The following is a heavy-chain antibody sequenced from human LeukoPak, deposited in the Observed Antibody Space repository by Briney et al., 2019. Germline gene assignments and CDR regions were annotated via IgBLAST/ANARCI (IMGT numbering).Heavy chain of an antibody. D-gene: IGHD3-10*01. J-gene: IGHJ4*02. CDR3: ARDLVRGVRDIDY. CDR1: GFTFSSYW. Sequence: PGGSLRLSCAASGFTFSSYWMSWVRQAPGKGLEWVANIKQDGSEKYYVDSVKGRFTISRDNSKNTLYPQMNSLRAEDTAVYYCARDLVRGVRDIDYWGQGTLVTVSS. V-gene: IGHV3-7*01. CDR2: IKQDGSEK.